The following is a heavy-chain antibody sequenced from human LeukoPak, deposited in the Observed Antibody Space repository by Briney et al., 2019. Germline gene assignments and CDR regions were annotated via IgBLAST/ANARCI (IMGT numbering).Heavy chain of an antibody. D-gene: IGHD6-19*01. CDR3: AKDKRDSSGWAAFDI. Sequence: GGSLRLSCAASGFTFDDYAMHWVRQAPGKGLAWVSGISWNSGSIGYADSVKGRFTISRDNAKNSLYLQMNSLRAEDTALYYCAKDKRDSSGWAAFDIWGQGTMVTVSS. V-gene: IGHV3-9*01. CDR1: GFTFDDYA. CDR2: ISWNSGSI. J-gene: IGHJ3*02.